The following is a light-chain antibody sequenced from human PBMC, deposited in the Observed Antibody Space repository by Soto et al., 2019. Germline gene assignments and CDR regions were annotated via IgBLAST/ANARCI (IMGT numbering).Light chain of an antibody. Sequence: DIVLTQSPATLSVSPGESATLSCRASQSVSRALAWYQQVPGQAPRLLIYDSSTRATGVPARFSGSGSGTQFTLTTSSLQSEDLAFYYGQKYNNWPPSYTFGRGPSCRS. J-gene: IGKJ2*01. CDR2: DSS. CDR3: QKYNNWPPSYT. CDR1: QSVSRA. V-gene: IGKV3-15*01.